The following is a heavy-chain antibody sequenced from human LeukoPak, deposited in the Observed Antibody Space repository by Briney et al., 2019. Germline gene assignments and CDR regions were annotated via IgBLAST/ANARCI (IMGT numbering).Heavy chain of an antibody. V-gene: IGHV4-39*01. CDR2: IYYSGST. D-gene: IGHD2-2*01. CDR3: ARRPVPAAIDYYYGMDV. J-gene: IGHJ6*02. Sequence: SETLSLTCTVSGGSISSSSYYWGWIRQPPGKGLEWIGSIYYSGSTYYNPSLKSRVTISVDTSKNQFSLKLSSVTAADTAVYYCARRPVPAAIDYYYGMDVWGQGTTVTVSS. CDR1: GGSISSSSYY.